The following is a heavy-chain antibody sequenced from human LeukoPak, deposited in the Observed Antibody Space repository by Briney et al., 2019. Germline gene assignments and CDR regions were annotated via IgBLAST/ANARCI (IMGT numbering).Heavy chain of an antibody. Sequence: SETLSLTCAVYGGSFSGYYWSWFPHPPGRGLGWIGEINHSGSTNYNPSLKSRVTISVDTSKNQFSLKLSSVTAADTAVYYCARKDSGYDSGWFDPWGQGTLVTVSS. J-gene: IGHJ5*02. CDR2: INHSGST. CDR1: GGSFSGYY. V-gene: IGHV4-34*01. D-gene: IGHD5-12*01. CDR3: ARKDSGYDSGWFDP.